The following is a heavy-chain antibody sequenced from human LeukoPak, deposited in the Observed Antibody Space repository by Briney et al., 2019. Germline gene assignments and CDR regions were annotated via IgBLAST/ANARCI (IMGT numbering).Heavy chain of an antibody. CDR2: IHTSGDT. J-gene: IGHJ5*02. CDR3: IVFGDSNH. D-gene: IGHD4-17*01. Sequence: GGSLRLSRAASGLTGSHNYVSWVRQAPGKGLEWVSAIHTSGDTCYADSVKGRFTISRDTSKNTLYLQINSLRVEDTAVYYCIVFGDSNHWGQGTLVTVSS. V-gene: IGHV3-53*01. CDR1: GLTGSHNY.